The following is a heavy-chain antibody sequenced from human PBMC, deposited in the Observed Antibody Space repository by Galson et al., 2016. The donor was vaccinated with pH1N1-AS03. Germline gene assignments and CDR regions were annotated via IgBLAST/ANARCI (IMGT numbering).Heavy chain of an antibody. CDR2: IRSSGTTI. CDR3: TREGGSSGHAGFFDI. CDR1: GFNLSDYY. Sequence: SLRLSCAASGFNLSDYYMTWIRQAPGKGLEWVSYIRSSGTTIFYADSVKGRFTISRDNSKNQVYLQMNSLTVEDTAIYYCTREGGSSGHAGFFDIWGQGTVVTISS. V-gene: IGHV3-11*04. D-gene: IGHD6-19*01. J-gene: IGHJ3*02.